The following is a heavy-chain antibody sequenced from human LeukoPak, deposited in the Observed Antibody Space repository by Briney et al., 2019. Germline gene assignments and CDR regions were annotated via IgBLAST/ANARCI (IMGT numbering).Heavy chain of an antibody. CDR2: INPSGGST. D-gene: IGHD3/OR15-3a*01. V-gene: IGHV1-46*01. J-gene: IGHJ4*02. CDR3: ARGSLGRGAGTYYFDY. CDR1: GYTFTSYY. Sequence: ASVKVSCRASGYTFTSYYMHWVRQAPGQGLEWMGIINPSGGSTSYAQKFQGRVTMTRDTSTSTVYMELSSLRSEDTAVYYCARGSLGRGAGTYYFDYWGQGTLVTVSS.